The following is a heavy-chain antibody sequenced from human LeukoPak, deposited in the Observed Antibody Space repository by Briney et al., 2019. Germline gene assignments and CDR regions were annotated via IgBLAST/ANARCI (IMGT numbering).Heavy chain of an antibody. CDR2: MYYSGST. J-gene: IGHJ6*02. CDR1: GASISGYY. Sequence: SETLSLTCTVSGASISGYYWNWIRQPPGKELEWIGYMYYSGSTNYNPSFKSRVTMSGDTSKNELSLKLSSVTAADTAVYYCARMNGDYGFRNYFYYGLDVWGQGTTVTVSS. D-gene: IGHD4-17*01. CDR3: ARMNGDYGFRNYFYYGLDV. V-gene: IGHV4-59*08.